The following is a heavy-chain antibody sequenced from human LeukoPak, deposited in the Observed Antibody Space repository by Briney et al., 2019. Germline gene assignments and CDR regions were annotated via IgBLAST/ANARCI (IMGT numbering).Heavy chain of an antibody. J-gene: IGHJ5*02. CDR2: INPDDSDT. Sequence: GESLKISCKGSGYMFSSYWVGWVRQMPGKGLEWMGIINPDDSDTRYSPSFQGQVTISADKSISTAYLQWSSLKASDTAMYYCARVGEQDWFDPWGQGTLVTVSS. V-gene: IGHV5-51*01. CDR3: ARVGEQDWFDP. CDR1: GYMFSSYW. D-gene: IGHD4-17*01.